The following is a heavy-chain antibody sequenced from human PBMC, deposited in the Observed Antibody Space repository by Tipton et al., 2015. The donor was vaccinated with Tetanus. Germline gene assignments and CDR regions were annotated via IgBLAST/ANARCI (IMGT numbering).Heavy chain of an antibody. CDR2: IYPGDSDT. J-gene: IGHJ2*01. D-gene: IGHD7-27*01. V-gene: IGHV5-51*01. CDR3: ARRLGPYTGDQIWHFDL. CDR1: GYSFSGYW. Sequence: QSGAEVKKAGESLKISCKGSGYSFSGYWIGWVRQMPGKGLEWMGIIYPGDSDTTYSPSFQGQVTISADRSINTAYLQWSSLKASDTATYYCARRLGPYTGDQIWHFDLWGRGTLVTVSS.